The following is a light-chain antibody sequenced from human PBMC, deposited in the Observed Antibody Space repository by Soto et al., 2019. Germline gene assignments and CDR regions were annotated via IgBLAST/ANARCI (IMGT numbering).Light chain of an antibody. CDR2: DAS. Sequence: DIQMTQSPSTLSASVGDRVIITCRASQSISDYLAWYQQKPGKAPKLLIYDASNLESGVPSRFSGSGSGTDFTLTISSLQPGDFATYYCQQSYSTPWTFGQGTKVDIK. J-gene: IGKJ1*01. CDR1: QSISDY. CDR3: QQSYSTPWT. V-gene: IGKV1-39*01.